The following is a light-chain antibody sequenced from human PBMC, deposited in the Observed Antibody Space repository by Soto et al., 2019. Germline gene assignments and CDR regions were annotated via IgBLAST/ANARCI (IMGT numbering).Light chain of an antibody. Sequence: QSVLTQPPSAPGTPGQRVTISCSGSSSNIGSNTVNWFQQLPGTAPKLLIYTNSQRPSGVPDRFSGSKSGNSASLAISGLQSEDEADYYCAAWDDSLSGRVFGGGTKLTVL. CDR3: AAWDDSLSGRV. CDR2: TNS. V-gene: IGLV1-44*01. CDR1: SSNIGSNT. J-gene: IGLJ3*02.